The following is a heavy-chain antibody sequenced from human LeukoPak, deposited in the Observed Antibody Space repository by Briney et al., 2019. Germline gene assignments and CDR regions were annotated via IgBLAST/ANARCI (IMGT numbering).Heavy chain of an antibody. CDR3: ARGITMVRGVINRHFDY. CDR2: IYYSGST. D-gene: IGHD3-10*01. CDR1: GGSISSSSYY. J-gene: IGHJ4*02. V-gene: IGHV4-39*07. Sequence: TSSETLSLTCTVSGGSISSSSYYWGWIRQPPGKGLEWIGSIYYSGSTFYNPSLKSRVTISVDTSKNQFSLKLSSVTAADTAVYYCARGITMVRGVINRHFDYWGQGTLVTVSS.